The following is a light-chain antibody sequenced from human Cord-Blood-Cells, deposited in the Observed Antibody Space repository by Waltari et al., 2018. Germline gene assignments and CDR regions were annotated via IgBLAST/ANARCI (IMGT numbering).Light chain of an antibody. CDR3: QSYDSSLSGSV. Sequence: QSVLKPPPSVSGAPGQRVTISCTGSSSNIGAGYDVHWYQQLPGTAPKHLIYGNSNRPSGVPDRFSGSKSGTSASLAITGLQAEDEADYYCQSYDSSLSGSVFGGGTKLTVL. V-gene: IGLV1-40*01. CDR1: SSNIGAGYD. J-gene: IGLJ3*02. CDR2: GNS.